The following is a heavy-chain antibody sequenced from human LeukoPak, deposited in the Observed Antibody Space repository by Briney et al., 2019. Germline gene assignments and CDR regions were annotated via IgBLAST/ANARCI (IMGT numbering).Heavy chain of an antibody. Sequence: GGSLRLSCAASGFTVSSNYMSWVRQAPGKGLEWVSVIYSGGSTYYADSVKGRFTISRDNSKNTLYLQMNSLRAEDTAVYYCARESLDWGSGASDIWGQGTMVTVSS. CDR2: IYSGGST. CDR3: ARESLDWGSGASDI. CDR1: GFTVSSNY. D-gene: IGHD7-27*01. V-gene: IGHV3-53*01. J-gene: IGHJ3*02.